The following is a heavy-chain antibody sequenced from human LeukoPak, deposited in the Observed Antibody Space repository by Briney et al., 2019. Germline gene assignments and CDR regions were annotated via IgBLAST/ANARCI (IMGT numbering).Heavy chain of an antibody. D-gene: IGHD6-19*01. V-gene: IGHV3-23*01. CDR3: AKDQSSGWPNYFDY. CDR1: GFTFSSHA. CDR2: ISGSGGST. J-gene: IGHJ4*02. Sequence: GGSPRVSCAASGFTFSSHAMSWVRQAPGEGLQWVSAISGSGGSTYYSDSVKGRFTISRDNSKSTLYLQMNSLRAEDTALYYCAKDQSSGWPNYFDYWGQGTLVTVSS.